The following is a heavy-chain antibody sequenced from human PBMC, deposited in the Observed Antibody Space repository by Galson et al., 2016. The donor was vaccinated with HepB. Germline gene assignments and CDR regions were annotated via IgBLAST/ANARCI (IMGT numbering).Heavy chain of an antibody. V-gene: IGHV3-66*01. CDR3: ASLPPGANYYFPMDV. CDR2: FYTGGSS. J-gene: IGHJ6*02. CDR1: GLSANVNY. Sequence: LRLSCAASGLSANVNYMAWVRQAPGKGLEWVSLFYTGGSSYYADSVKGRFTISRDKSKDTLYLQMNSLTAEDTAVYYCASLPPGANYYFPMDVWGQGTTGTVSS.